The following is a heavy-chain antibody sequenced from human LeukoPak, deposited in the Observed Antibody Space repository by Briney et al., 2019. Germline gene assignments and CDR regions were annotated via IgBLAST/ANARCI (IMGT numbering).Heavy chain of an antibody. CDR3: ARQPSTVTTIRSGLDY. V-gene: IGHV5-51*01. CDR2: IYPGDSDT. Sequence: GESLKISCKGSGYRFTSYWIGWVRQMPGKGLEWMGIIYPGDSDTRYSPSCQGQVTISADKSISTAYLQWSSLKASDTAMYYCARQPSTVTTIRSGLDYWGQGTLVTVSS. CDR1: GYRFTSYW. J-gene: IGHJ4*02. D-gene: IGHD4-17*01.